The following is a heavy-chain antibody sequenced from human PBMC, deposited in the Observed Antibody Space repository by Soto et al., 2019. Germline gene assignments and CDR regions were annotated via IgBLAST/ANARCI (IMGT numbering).Heavy chain of an antibody. CDR1: GFIFTSYA. CDR3: AKNYYFDY. Sequence: EVQLLESGGDLVQPGGSLRLTCAASGFIFTSYALSWVLQVPGKGLEWVSSINVDDSTYYTESVRGRFTVSRDNSKNTLYLQMNSLRAEDTALYYCAKNYYFDYWGRGTLVTVSS. V-gene: IGHV3-23*01. J-gene: IGHJ4*02. CDR2: INVDDST.